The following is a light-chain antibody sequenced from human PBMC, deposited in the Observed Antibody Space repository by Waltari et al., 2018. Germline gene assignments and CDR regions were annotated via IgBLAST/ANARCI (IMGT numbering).Light chain of an antibody. J-gene: IGKJ4*01. CDR3: QQYYSSPVT. CDR2: WAS. V-gene: IGKV4-1*01. CDR1: QNVYYRSNNRNY. Sequence: DIVMTQSPDSLAVSLGETATINCKSSQNVYYRSNNRNYLAWYQQKPGQPPKLFLYWASVRDFGVPDRVSCSGSWTDFTLTISSLQAEDVAIYYCQQYYSSPVTFGGGTKVEIK.